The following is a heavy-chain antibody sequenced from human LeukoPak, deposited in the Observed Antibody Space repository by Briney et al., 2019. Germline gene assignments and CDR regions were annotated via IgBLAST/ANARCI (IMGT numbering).Heavy chain of an antibody. CDR1: GFTFSTYA. CDR2: IDVGTSTT. J-gene: IGHJ4*02. CDR3: AKTGQFDS. Sequence: GGSLRLSCAASGFTFSTYAMSWVPQAPGKGVEWVSTIDVGTSTTFYADSVKGRFAIFRDNSKNTVYLQMNSLRADDTAVYFCAKTGQFDSWGQGTLVTVPS. V-gene: IGHV3-23*01. D-gene: IGHD1-14*01.